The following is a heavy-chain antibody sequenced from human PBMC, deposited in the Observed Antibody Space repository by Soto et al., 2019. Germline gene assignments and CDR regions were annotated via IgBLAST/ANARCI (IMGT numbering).Heavy chain of an antibody. CDR1: GGSISSSNL. D-gene: IGHD6-13*01. CDR3: ARSPRSIAAGGIDY. CDR2: IYHGGST. V-gene: IGHV4-4*02. Sequence: QVQLQESGPGLVKPSGTLSLTCAVSGGSISSSNLWTWVRQPPGKGLEWIGEIYHGGSTNYNPSRERRVTISVDKSKTQFSLRLSSVTAADTAVYYWARSPRSIAAGGIDYWGQGILVTVSS. J-gene: IGHJ4*02.